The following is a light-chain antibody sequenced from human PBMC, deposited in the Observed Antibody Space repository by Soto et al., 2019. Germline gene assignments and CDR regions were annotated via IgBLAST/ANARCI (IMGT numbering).Light chain of an antibody. CDR2: TAS. J-gene: IGKJ1*01. Sequence: DIQMTQSPSTLSASVGDKVTISCRASQSIHTWLAWSQQKPGKAPKLLLYTASDLQSGVPSRFSGSGSGTEFTLTITSLQPDDFATYYCQHGAFGQGTRVEMK. CDR3: QHGA. V-gene: IGKV1-5*03. CDR1: QSIHTW.